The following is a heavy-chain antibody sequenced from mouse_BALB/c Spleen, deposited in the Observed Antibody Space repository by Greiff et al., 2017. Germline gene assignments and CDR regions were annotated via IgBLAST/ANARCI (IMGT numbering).Heavy chain of an antibody. CDR2: IYPGSGST. D-gene: IGHD2-3*01. V-gene: IGHV1S22*01. J-gene: IGHJ1*01. Sequence: QPGSELVRPGASVKLSCKASGYTFTSYWMHWVKQRHGQGLEWIGNIYPGSGSTNYDEKFKSKGTLTVDTSSSTAYMHLSSLTSEDSAVYYCTRHGYYPYWYFDVWGAGTTVTVSS. CDR3: TRHGYYPYWYFDV. CDR1: GYTFTSYW.